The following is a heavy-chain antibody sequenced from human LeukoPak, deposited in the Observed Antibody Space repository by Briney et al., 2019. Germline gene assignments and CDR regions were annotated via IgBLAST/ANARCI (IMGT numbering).Heavy chain of an antibody. CDR2: IYYSGNT. Sequence: PSETLSLTCTVSGGSISSYYWNWIRQPPGKGLEWIGYIYYSGNTNYNPSLKSRVTISVDKSKNQFSLKLSSVTAADTAVYYCARARYSSSWFFDYWGQGTLVTVSS. V-gene: IGHV4-59*12. CDR1: GGSISSYY. J-gene: IGHJ4*02. CDR3: ARARYSSSWFFDY. D-gene: IGHD6-13*01.